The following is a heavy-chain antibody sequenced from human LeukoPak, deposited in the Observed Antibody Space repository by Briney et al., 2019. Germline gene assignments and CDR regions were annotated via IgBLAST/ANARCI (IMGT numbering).Heavy chain of an antibody. CDR2: ISDNGST. CDR1: GGPLSDYY. Sequence: SETLSHTCAVYGGPLSDYYWSWIRQPPGKGLEWIGEISDNGSTKYNPSLKSRVTISGDTSKNQFSLNLSSVTAADTAVYYCARGPWYRLNYWGQGALVTVSS. CDR3: ARGPWYRLNY. J-gene: IGHJ4*02. V-gene: IGHV4-34*01. D-gene: IGHD6-13*01.